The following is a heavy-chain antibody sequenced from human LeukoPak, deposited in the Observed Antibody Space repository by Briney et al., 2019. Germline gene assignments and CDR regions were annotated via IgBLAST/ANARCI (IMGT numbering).Heavy chain of an antibody. CDR3: VKDHLGSTYYFVP. D-gene: IGHD5/OR15-5a*01. CDR1: GFTLSNYA. J-gene: IGHJ4*02. Sequence: PGGSLRLSCSASGFTLSNYAMRWVRQAPGVGLGYVSPITINGYTTYYADSVRSRFTLSRDTSKNTLYLQMSSLSPGDTAVYYCVKDHLGSTYYFVPWGQGTLVTVLS. V-gene: IGHV3-64D*08. CDR2: ITINGYTT.